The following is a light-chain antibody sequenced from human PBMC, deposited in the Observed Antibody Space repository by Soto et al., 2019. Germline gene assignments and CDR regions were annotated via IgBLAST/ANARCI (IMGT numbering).Light chain of an antibody. CDR3: AAWDGSLNGGV. Sequence: QSVLTQPPSASGTPGQRVTISCSGSSSNIGVGSNSVNWYQHLPGTAPKLLIYSHNQRPSGVPDRFSGSKSGTSASLAISGLQSEDEADYYCAAWDGSLNGGVFGGGTKLTVL. V-gene: IGLV1-44*01. J-gene: IGLJ3*02. CDR2: SHN. CDR1: SSNIGVGSNS.